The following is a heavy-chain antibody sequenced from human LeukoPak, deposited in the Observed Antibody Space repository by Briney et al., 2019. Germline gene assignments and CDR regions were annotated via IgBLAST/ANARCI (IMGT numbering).Heavy chain of an antibody. V-gene: IGHV3-7*01. J-gene: IGHJ3*02. CDR2: MKQDGTEK. D-gene: IGHD3-10*01. Sequence: PGGSLRLSCAASGFTFSTYWMTWVRQAPGKGLEWVANMKQDGTEKYSVDSVKGRFAISRDNAKSSLFLQMNSLRAEDSAVYYCARVALSRVAFDIWGQGTIVTVSS. CDR3: ARVALSRVAFDI. CDR1: GFTFSTYW.